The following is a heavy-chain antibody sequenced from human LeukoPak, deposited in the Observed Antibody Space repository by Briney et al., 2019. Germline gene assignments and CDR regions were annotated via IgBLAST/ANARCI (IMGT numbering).Heavy chain of an antibody. CDR1: GYTFTGYY. CDR2: IHPNSGAT. Sequence: GSSVKVSCKASGYTFTGYYIHWLRQPPGQEFEGMGWIHPNSGATGYAQNFQDRVTMTRDTSISKAYVDLSRLRSDDTAVYYCASNTAGCYGLDVWGQGTPVTVSS. V-gene: IGHV1-2*02. D-gene: IGHD5-18*01. J-gene: IGHJ6*02. CDR3: ASNTAGCYGLDV.